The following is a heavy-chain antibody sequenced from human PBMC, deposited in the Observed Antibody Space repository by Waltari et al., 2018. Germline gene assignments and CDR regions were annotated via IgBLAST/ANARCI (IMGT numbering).Heavy chain of an antibody. CDR3: ARATNYYGSGSYCKFDY. V-gene: IGHV4-31*03. D-gene: IGHD3-10*01. CDR1: GGSISSGGYY. Sequence: QVQLQESGPGLVKPSQTLSLTCTVSGGSISSGGYYWSWIRQHPGKGLEWIGYIYYSGSTYYNPSLKSRVTIAVDTSKNQFSLKLSSVTAADTAVYYCARATNYYGSGSYCKFDYWGQGTLVTVSS. J-gene: IGHJ4*02. CDR2: IYYSGST.